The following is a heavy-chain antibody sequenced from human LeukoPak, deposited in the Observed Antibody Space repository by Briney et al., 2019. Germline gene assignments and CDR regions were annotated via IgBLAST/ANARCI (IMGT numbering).Heavy chain of an antibody. CDR2: IRGSGGST. D-gene: IGHD3-10*01. J-gene: IGHJ4*02. CDR1: GFTFSRYG. CDR3: ARAKPKNMVRGLIMRRESRYYFDY. V-gene: IGHV3-23*01. Sequence: PGGSLRLSCEASGFTFSRYGMSWVRQAPGKGLEWVSAIRGSGGSTYYADSVKGRFTISRDNSKSTLYIQMNSLRAEDTAVYYCARAKPKNMVRGLIMRRESRYYFDYWGQGTLVTVSS.